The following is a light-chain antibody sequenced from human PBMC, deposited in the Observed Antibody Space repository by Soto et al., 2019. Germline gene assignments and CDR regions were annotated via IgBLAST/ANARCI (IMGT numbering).Light chain of an antibody. V-gene: IGLV2-14*03. CDR2: DVS. J-gene: IGLJ1*01. CDR3: SSFTGSNYV. Sequence: QSVLTQPASLSVSPGQSITISCTGTISDVGGYNFVSWYQQYPGKAPKLMICDVSNRPSGVSNRFSGSKSGNTASLTISGLQAEDEADYYCSSFTGSNYVFGTGTKVTVL. CDR1: ISDVGGYNF.